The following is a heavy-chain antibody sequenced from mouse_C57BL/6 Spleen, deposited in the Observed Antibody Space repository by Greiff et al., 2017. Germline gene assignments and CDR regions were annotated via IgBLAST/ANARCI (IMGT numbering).Heavy chain of an antibody. Sequence: QVQLKQPGAELVKPGASVKLSCKASGYTFTSYWMHWVKQRPGQGLEWIGMIHPNSGSTNYNVKFKSKATLTVDKSSSTAYMQLSSLTSEDSAVYYCARGTTVVAWYFDVWGTGTTVTVSS. D-gene: IGHD1-1*01. V-gene: IGHV1-64*01. CDR3: ARGTTVVAWYFDV. CDR2: IHPNSGST. J-gene: IGHJ1*03. CDR1: GYTFTSYW.